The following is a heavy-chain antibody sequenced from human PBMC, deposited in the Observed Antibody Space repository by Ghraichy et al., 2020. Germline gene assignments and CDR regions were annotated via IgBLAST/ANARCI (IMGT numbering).Heavy chain of an antibody. J-gene: IGHJ3*02. Sequence: SQTLSLTCTVSGGSISGFYWSWIRQTPQKGLEWLAYIYWGGHNIVNPSLKSRATITVDTSANQFSLRLASVTAADTAVYYCARHGWFPGIAAASDIWGQGTLVTVSS. CDR3: ARHGWFPGIAAASDI. CDR2: IYWGGHN. V-gene: IGHV4-59*08. D-gene: IGHD2-15*01. CDR1: GGSISGFY.